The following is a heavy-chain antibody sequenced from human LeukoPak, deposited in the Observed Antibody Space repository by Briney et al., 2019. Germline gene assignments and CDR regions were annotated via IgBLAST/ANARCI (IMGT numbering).Heavy chain of an antibody. D-gene: IGHD6-13*01. CDR1: GFSLSTSGVG. CDR2: IYWDDDK. J-gene: IGHJ4*02. V-gene: IGHV2-5*02. CDR3: AHVPRYSSGWYYDY. Sequence: SGPALVKPTETLTLTCTFSGFSLSTSGVGVGWIRQPPGKALGWLALIYWDDDKRYSPSLKSRLTITKDTSKNQVVLTVTNMDPVDIATYYCAHVPRYSSGWYYDYWGQGALVTVSS.